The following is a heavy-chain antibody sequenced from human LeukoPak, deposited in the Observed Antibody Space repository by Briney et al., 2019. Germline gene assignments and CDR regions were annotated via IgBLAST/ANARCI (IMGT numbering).Heavy chain of an antibody. V-gene: IGHV4-39*02. CDR2: IYYSGST. D-gene: IGHD2-2*01. Sequence: SETLSLTCTVSGGSISSSSYYWVWIRQPPGKGLEWIGSIYYSGSTYYNPSLKSRVTISVDTSKNHFSLKLSSVTAADPAVYYCRRYCSSTSCYGGDYWGQGTLVTVSS. CDR3: RRYCSSTSCYGGDY. J-gene: IGHJ4*02. CDR1: GGSISSSSYY.